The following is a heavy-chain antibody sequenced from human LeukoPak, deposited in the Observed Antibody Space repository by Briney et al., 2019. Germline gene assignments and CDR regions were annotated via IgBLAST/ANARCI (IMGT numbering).Heavy chain of an antibody. CDR2: VSYSGST. V-gene: IGHV4-59*01. CDR3: ARGLSSGWYLGGGFDY. D-gene: IGHD6-19*01. Sequence: SETLSLTCTVSGGSISNYYWNWIRQPPGKGLEWIGYVSYSGSTNYNPSLKSRVTISVDTSKNQFSLKLSSVTAADTAVYYCARGLSSGWYLGGGFDYWGQGTLVTVSP. CDR1: GGSISNYY. J-gene: IGHJ4*02.